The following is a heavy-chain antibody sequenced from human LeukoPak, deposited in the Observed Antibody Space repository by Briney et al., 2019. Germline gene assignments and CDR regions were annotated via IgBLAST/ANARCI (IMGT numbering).Heavy chain of an antibody. D-gene: IGHD3-3*01. V-gene: IGHV3-23*01. CDR3: AKETDDFWSGYYTGPYY. CDR2: ISGSGGST. Sequence: PGGSLRLSCAASGFTFSSYAMSWVRQAPGKGLEWVSAISGSGGSTYYADSVKGRFTISRDNSKNTLYLQMNSLRAEDTAVYYCAKETDDFWSGYYTGPYYWGQGTLVTVSS. CDR1: GFTFSSYA. J-gene: IGHJ4*02.